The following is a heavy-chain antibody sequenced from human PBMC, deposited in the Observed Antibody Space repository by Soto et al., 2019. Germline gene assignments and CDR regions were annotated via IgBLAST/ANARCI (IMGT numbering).Heavy chain of an antibody. CDR3: APLSVSLSGPYGIHV. CDR2: MCYSGLT. Sequence: SETLSLTCVVSGYSITSGYYWWASIPHPRGKGLEWIGSMCYSGLTYYNPSLKSRVTLSVDTSKNQFSVRLNSVTAADTAVYYCAPLSVSLSGPYGIHVWGQGTTVTVSS. D-gene: IGHD2-15*01. J-gene: IGHJ6*02. CDR1: GYSITSGYYW. V-gene: IGHV4-39*01.